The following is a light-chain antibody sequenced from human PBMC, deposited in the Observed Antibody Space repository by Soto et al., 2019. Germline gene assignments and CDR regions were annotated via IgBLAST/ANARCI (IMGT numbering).Light chain of an antibody. CDR1: SSDVGNYNY. J-gene: IGLJ1*01. Sequence: QSVLTQPRSVSGSPGQSVTISCTGTSSDVGNYNYVSWYQQHPGKAPKVMIYDVIKRPSGVPDRFSGSKSGNVASLTIFGLQAEDEADYYCCSYAGSYSYVFGPGTKVTVL. V-gene: IGLV2-11*01. CDR2: DVI. CDR3: CSYAGSYSYV.